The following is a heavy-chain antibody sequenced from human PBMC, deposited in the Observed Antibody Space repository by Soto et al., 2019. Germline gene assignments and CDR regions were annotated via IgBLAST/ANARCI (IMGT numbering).Heavy chain of an antibody. V-gene: IGHV3-48*03. D-gene: IGHD3-3*02. CDR2: IGFSGSTK. Sequence: PEGSLILSCAASGFTFSSYEMNWVRQAPGKGLEWVSYIGFSGSTKYYADSVKGRFTISRDNAKNSLFLQMNSLRVEDTAVYYCARSPFLECNWAQGTLVTVSS. J-gene: IGHJ4*02. CDR3: ARSPFLECN. CDR1: GFTFSSYE.